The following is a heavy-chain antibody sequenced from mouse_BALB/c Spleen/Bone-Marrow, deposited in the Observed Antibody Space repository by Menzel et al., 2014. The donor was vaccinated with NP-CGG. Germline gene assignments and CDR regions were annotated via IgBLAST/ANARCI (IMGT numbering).Heavy chain of an antibody. V-gene: IGHV1-18*01. CDR2: INPYNGGT. Sequence: VQLQQSGPELVKPGASMKISCKASGYSFTGYTMNWVKQSHGKNLEWIGLINPYNGGTNYNQKFKDKATLTVDRSSGTAYMELLSLTSEDPAVYYCARLLLYYYAMDYWGQGTSVTVSS. D-gene: IGHD1-1*01. CDR1: GYSFTGYT. J-gene: IGHJ4*01. CDR3: ARLLLYYYAMDY.